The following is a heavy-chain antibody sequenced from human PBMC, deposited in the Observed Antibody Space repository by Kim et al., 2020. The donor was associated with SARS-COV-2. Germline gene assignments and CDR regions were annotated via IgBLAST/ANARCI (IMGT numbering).Heavy chain of an antibody. CDR3: ARFDYDSSGYYQRQFDY. J-gene: IGHJ4*02. D-gene: IGHD3-22*01. V-gene: IGHV1-2*02. CDR2: INPNSGGT. Sequence: ASVKVSCKASGYTFTGYYMHWVRQAPGQGLEWMGWINPNSGGTNYAQKFQGRVTMTRDTSISTAYMELSRLRSDDTAVYYCARFDYDSSGYYQRQFDYWGQGTLVTVSS. CDR1: GYTFTGYY.